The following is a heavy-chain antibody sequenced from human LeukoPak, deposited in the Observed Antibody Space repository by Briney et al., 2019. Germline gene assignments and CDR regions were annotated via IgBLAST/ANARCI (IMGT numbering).Heavy chain of an antibody. CDR1: GFTFSSYS. D-gene: IGHD3-10*01. Sequence: GGSLRLSCAASGFTFSSYSMNWVRQAPGKGLEWVSYISSSSSTIYYADSVKGRFTISRDNAKNSLYLQMNSLRDEDTAVYYCARDSSDVRDHYGDFWGQGTLVTVSS. V-gene: IGHV3-48*02. CDR3: ARDSSDVRDHYGDF. CDR2: ISSSSSTI. J-gene: IGHJ4*02.